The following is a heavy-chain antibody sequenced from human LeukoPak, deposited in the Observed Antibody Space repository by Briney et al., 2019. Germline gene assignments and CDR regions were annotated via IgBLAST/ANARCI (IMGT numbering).Heavy chain of an antibody. CDR3: ARVQGVVPNGYFQH. CDR1: GYSFTSYW. V-gene: IGHV5-51*01. CDR2: IYPXXSDT. D-gene: IGHD2-15*01. J-gene: IGHJ1*01. Sequence: GESXKISCKGSGYSFTSYWXXXXXQMXXXXXXXXXIIYPXXSDTRYSPXXXXXXXXSADKSISTAYLQWSSLXASATAMYYCARVQGVVPNGYFQHWGQGTLVTVSS.